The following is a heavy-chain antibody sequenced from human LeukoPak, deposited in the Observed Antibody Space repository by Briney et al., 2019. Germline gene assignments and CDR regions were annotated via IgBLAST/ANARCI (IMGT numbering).Heavy chain of an antibody. J-gene: IGHJ4*02. Sequence: ASVKVSCKASAYTFTSYHMHWVRQAPGQGLEWMGINYPIGGSTSYAQKFQGRVTMTRDTSTSTVYMELSSLRSEDTAVYYCARDSRSWSFDYWGQGTLVTVSS. CDR3: ARDSRSWSFDY. CDR2: NYPIGGST. V-gene: IGHV1-46*01. CDR1: AYTFTSYH. D-gene: IGHD6-13*01.